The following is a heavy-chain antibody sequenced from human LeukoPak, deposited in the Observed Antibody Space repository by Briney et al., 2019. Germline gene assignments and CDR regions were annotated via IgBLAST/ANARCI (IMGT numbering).Heavy chain of an antibody. V-gene: IGHV1-69*05. D-gene: IGHD3-22*01. CDR1: GGTFSSYA. Sequence: SVKVSCKASGGTFSSYAISWVRQAPGKGLEWMGRIIPIFGTANYAQKFQGRVTITTDESTSTAYMELSSLRSGDTAVYYCASLEDYYDSSGYNQVDYWGQGTLVTVSS. CDR3: ASLEDYYDSSGYNQVDY. CDR2: IIPIFGTA. J-gene: IGHJ4*02.